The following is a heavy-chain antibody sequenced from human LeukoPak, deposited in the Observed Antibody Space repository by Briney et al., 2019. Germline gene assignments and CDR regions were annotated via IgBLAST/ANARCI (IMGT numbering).Heavy chain of an antibody. CDR3: ARVHYYGSGSYQPPHFDY. CDR2: ISSSSSYI. CDR1: GFTFSSYS. V-gene: IGHV3-21*01. Sequence: GGSLRLSCAASGFTFSSYSMNWVRHAPGKGLEWVSSISSSSSYIYYADSVKGRFTISRDNAKNSLYLQMNSLRAEDTAVYYCARVHYYGSGSYQPPHFDYWGQGTLVTVSS. J-gene: IGHJ4*02. D-gene: IGHD3-10*01.